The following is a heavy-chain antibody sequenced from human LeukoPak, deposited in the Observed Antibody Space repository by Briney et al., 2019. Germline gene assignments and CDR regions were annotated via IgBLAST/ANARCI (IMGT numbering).Heavy chain of an antibody. V-gene: IGHV3-48*03. J-gene: IGHJ4*02. CDR1: EFTFSSFE. CDR3: ARVLGYDSSGYYRGYFDY. Sequence: GGSLRLSCAASEFTFSSFEMNWVRQAPGKGLEWVSYISSSGNTIYYADSVKGRFTISRQNPENTLFLQMNSLRPEDTAVYYCARVLGYDSSGYYRGYFDYWGQGTLVTVSS. CDR2: ISSSGNTI. D-gene: IGHD3-22*01.